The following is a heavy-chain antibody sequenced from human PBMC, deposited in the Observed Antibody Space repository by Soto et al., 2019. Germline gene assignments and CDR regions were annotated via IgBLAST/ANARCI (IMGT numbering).Heavy chain of an antibody. Sequence: EVQLLESGGGLVQPGGSLTLSCGASGFSFSAYAMGWVRQAPGKGLEWVSSISGSGSYTYYTDSVKGRFTISRDNSKNTLYPEMNSLIAEDMAVYYCVKEKVRPFDYWGQGTQVTVSS. V-gene: IGHV3-23*01. CDR2: ISGSGSYT. J-gene: IGHJ4*02. CDR1: GFSFSAYA. CDR3: VKEKVRPFDY.